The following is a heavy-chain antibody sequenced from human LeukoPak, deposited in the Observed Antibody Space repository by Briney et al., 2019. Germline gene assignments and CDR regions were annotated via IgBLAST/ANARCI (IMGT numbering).Heavy chain of an antibody. V-gene: IGHV4-61*02. CDR2: IYTSGST. D-gene: IGHD4-17*01. Sequence: SETLSLTCTVSGGSISSGGYYWSWIRQPAGKGLEWIGRIYTSGSTNYNPSLKSRVTMSVDTSKNQFSLKLSSVTAADTAVYYCARDGTDDYGLDYWGQGTLVTVSS. CDR1: GGSISSGGYY. J-gene: IGHJ4*02. CDR3: ARDGTDDYGLDY.